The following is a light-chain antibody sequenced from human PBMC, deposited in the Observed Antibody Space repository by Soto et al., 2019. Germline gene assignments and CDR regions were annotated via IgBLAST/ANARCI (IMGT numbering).Light chain of an antibody. CDR3: QQRRNWPPT. V-gene: IGKV3-11*01. Sequence: EIVLTQSPGTLSLSPGERATLSCRASQNVNSFLAWYQQKPGQAPRLLIYDASNRATGIPARFSGGGSGTDFTLTISSLEPEDFAVYYCQQRRNWPPTFGPGTKVDIK. J-gene: IGKJ3*01. CDR2: DAS. CDR1: QNVNSF.